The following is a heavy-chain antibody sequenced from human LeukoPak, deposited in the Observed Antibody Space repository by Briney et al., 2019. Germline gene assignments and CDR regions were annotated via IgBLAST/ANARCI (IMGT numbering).Heavy chain of an antibody. D-gene: IGHD3-10*01. CDR1: GFTFSSYA. CDR3: ARDQGDYYGSGTRTNWFDP. J-gene: IGHJ5*02. Sequence: GRSLRLSCAASGFTFSSYAMHWVRQAPGKGLEWVAVILYDGSNKYYADSVKGRFTISRDNSKNTLYLQMNSLRAEDTAVYYCARDQGDYYGSGTRTNWFDPWGQGTLVTVSS. CDR2: ILYDGSNK. V-gene: IGHV3-30*04.